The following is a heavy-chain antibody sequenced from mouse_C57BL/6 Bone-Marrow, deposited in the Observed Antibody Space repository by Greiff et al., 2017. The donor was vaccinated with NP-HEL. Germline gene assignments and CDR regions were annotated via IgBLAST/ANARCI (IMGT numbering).Heavy chain of an antibody. CDR1: GYTFTSYW. J-gene: IGHJ4*01. D-gene: IGHD1-1*01. CDR3: ARELYYGSSYGYAMDY. V-gene: IGHV1-5*01. Sequence: VQLQQSGTVLARPGASVKMSCKTSGYTFTSYWMHWVKQRPGQGLEWIGAIYPGNSDTSYNQKFKGKAKLTAVTSASTAYMELSSLTSEDSAVYYCARELYYGSSYGYAMDYWGQGTSVTVSS. CDR2: IYPGNSDT.